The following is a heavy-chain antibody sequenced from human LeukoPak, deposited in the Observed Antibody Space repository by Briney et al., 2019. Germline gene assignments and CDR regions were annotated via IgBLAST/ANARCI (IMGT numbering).Heavy chain of an antibody. V-gene: IGHV3-30*03. Sequence: GGSLRLSCAASGFTFSSYGMHWVRQAPGKGLEWVAVISYDGSNKYYADSVKGRFTISRDNSKNTLYLQMNSLRAEDTAVYYCASNVLLWFGEDYWGQGTLVTVSS. CDR1: GFTFSSYG. CDR2: ISYDGSNK. D-gene: IGHD3-10*01. J-gene: IGHJ4*02. CDR3: ASNVLLWFGEDY.